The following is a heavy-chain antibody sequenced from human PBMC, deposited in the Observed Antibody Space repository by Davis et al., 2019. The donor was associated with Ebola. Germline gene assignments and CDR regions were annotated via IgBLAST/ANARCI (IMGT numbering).Heavy chain of an antibody. CDR2: FDPELGKT. J-gene: IGHJ4*02. CDR1: GYTLTEVS. V-gene: IGHV1-24*01. Sequence: ASVKVSCKVSGYTLTEVSMHWVRRVPGKGLEWMGGFDPELGKTTYAQKFQGRVTITAVKSTSTAYMELRSLRSEDTAVYYCARDVRYCSSASCHVDSWGQGTLVAVSS. D-gene: IGHD2-2*01. CDR3: ARDVRYCSSASCHVDS.